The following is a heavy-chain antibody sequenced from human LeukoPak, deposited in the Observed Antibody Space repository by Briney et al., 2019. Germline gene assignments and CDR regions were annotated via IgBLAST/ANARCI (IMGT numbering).Heavy chain of an antibody. CDR1: GYSFTNYW. J-gene: IGHJ5*02. Sequence: GESLRISCKASGYSFTNYWIAWVRQKPGKGLEWMGIMHPGESEINYSPSFEGQVTISANTSISTAYLEWYSLKASDSAIYYCAKTIASLGSGARYFDPWGQGTMITVSS. CDR2: MHPGESEI. CDR3: AKTIASLGSGARYFDP. D-gene: IGHD5/OR15-5a*01. V-gene: IGHV5-51*01.